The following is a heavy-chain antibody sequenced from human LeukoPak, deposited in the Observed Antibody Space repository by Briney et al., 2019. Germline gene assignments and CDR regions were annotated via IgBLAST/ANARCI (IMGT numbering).Heavy chain of an antibody. CDR2: IKQDGSET. D-gene: IGHD6-19*01. Sequence: PGGTLRLSCAASGFTFSNYGMNWVRQAPGKGLEWVANIKQDGSETYFLGSVKGRFTISRDNAKNSLYLQMNSLRAEDTAVYYCARGFRGWYAEGFDYWGQGTLVTVSS. V-gene: IGHV3-7*01. J-gene: IGHJ4*02. CDR1: GFTFSNYG. CDR3: ARGFRGWYAEGFDY.